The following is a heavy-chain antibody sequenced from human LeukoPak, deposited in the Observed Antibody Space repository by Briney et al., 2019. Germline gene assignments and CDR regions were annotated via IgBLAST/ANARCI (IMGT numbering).Heavy chain of an antibody. V-gene: IGHV4-59*01. CDR1: GGSISSYY. J-gene: IGHJ4*02. Sequence: SETLSLTCTVSGGSISSYYWSWIRQPPGKGLEWIGCIYYSGSTNYNPSLKSRVTISVDTSKNQFSLKLSSVTAADTAVYYCARGRDYGENIAYWGQGTLVTVSS. D-gene: IGHD4-17*01. CDR2: IYYSGST. CDR3: ARGRDYGENIAY.